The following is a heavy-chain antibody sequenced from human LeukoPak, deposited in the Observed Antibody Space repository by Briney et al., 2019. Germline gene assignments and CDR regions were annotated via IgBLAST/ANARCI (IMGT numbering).Heavy chain of an antibody. Sequence: PGGSLRLSCAASGFTFSSCSMKWVRQAPGKGLEWVSSISSGSSYIYYADSVKGRFTISRDNAKNSLYLQMNSLRAEDTAVYYCARAENGYSSSWSYNYYYYMDVWGKGTTVTVSS. CDR3: ARAENGYSSSWSYNYYYYMDV. CDR2: ISSGSSYI. J-gene: IGHJ6*03. V-gene: IGHV3-21*01. D-gene: IGHD6-13*01. CDR1: GFTFSSCS.